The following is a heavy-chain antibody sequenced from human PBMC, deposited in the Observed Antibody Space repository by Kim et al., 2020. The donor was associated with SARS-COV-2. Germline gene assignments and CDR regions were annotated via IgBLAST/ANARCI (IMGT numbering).Heavy chain of an antibody. D-gene: IGHD3-16*01. Sequence: CDNPSLRSRVTISVYTSKNQFSLKMSSVTAADTAVYYCARELGDTQAFDYWGQGTLVTVSS. V-gene: IGHV4-31*02. J-gene: IGHJ4*02. CDR3: ARELGDTQAFDY.